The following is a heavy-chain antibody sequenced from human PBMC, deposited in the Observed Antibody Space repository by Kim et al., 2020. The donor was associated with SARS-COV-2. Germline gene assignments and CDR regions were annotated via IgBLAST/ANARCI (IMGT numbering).Heavy chain of an antibody. J-gene: IGHJ5*02. Sequence: ASVKVSCKASGYSFSRYAIHWMRQAPGQRLEWMGWIDAGAGNTKYSRRFQGRVTITRDTSASTVYMEMSSLTSEDTAIYYCARGWSATGIDPWGQGTLVTVSS. V-gene: IGHV1-3*01. CDR2: IDAGAGNT. CDR1: GYSFSRYA. CDR3: ARGWSATGIDP. D-gene: IGHD2-15*01.